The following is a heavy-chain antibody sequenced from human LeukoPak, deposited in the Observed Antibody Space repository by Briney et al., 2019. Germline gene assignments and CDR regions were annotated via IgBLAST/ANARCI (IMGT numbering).Heavy chain of an antibody. Sequence: ASVKVSCKASGYTFTSYDINWVRQATGQGLEWMGWMNPNSGNTGYAQKFQGRVTMTRNTSISTAYMELSSLRSEDTAMYYCARGVGLYSSSWDDYYYYMDVWGKGTTVTVSS. CDR1: GYTFTSYD. V-gene: IGHV1-8*01. CDR2: MNPNSGNT. J-gene: IGHJ6*03. D-gene: IGHD6-13*01. CDR3: ARGVGLYSSSWDDYYYYMDV.